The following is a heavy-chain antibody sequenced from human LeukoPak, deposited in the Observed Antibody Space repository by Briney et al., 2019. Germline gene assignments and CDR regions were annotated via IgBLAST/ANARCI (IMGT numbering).Heavy chain of an antibody. CDR2: INSDGSST. D-gene: IGHD6-6*01. CDR3: ARGIAARPDIWFNP. V-gene: IGHV3-74*01. CDR1: GFIVSNYY. J-gene: IGHJ5*02. Sequence: PGGSLRLSCAASGFIVSNYYMSWVRQAPGKGLVWVSRINSDGSSTSYADSVKGRFTISRDNAKDTLYLQMNSLRAEDTAVYYCARGIAARPDIWFNPWGQGTLVTVSS.